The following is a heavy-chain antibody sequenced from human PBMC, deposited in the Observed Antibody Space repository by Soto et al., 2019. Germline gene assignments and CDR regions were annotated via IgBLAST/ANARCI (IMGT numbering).Heavy chain of an antibody. D-gene: IGHD6-19*01. CDR1: GFTFSSYS. J-gene: IGHJ4*02. CDR2: ISSSSSYI. V-gene: IGHV3-21*01. Sequence: GGSLRLSCAASGFTFSSYSMNWVRQAPGKGLEWVSSISSSSSYIYYADSVKGRFTISRDNAKNSLYLQMNSLRAEDTAVYYCARDGWDSSGWYYFDYWGQGTLVTVSS. CDR3: ARDGWDSSGWYYFDY.